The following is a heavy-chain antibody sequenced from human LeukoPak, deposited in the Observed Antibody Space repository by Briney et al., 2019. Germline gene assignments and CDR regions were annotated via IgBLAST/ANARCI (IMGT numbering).Heavy chain of an antibody. J-gene: IGHJ5*02. CDR2: ISVYNVKT. D-gene: IGHD1-26*01. Sequence: ASVKVSCKASGYTFTSNGISWVRQAPGQGLEWMGWISVYNVKTHYAQNLQGRVSMTTDTSTSTAYMELRSLRSDDTAVYYCARVVVGAYNWFDPWGQGTLVTVSS. CDR1: GYTFTSNG. CDR3: ARVVVGAYNWFDP. V-gene: IGHV1-18*01.